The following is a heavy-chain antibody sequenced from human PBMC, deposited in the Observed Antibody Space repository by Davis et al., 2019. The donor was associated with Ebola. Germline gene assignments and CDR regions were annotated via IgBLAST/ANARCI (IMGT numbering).Heavy chain of an antibody. CDR2: INSDGSST. V-gene: IGHV3-74*01. CDR1: GFTFSTYG. CDR3: AKSSEIILLTGGIDY. D-gene: IGHD3-10*01. J-gene: IGHJ4*02. Sequence: HTGGSLRLSCAASGFTFSTYGMHWVRQAPGKGLVWVSRINSDGSSTSYADSVKGRFTISRDNFQNTLFLQMNSLRVEDTAVYYCAKSSEIILLTGGIDYWGQGALVTVSS.